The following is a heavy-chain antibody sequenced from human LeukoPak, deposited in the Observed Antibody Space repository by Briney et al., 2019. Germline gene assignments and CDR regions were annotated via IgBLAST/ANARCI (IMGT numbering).Heavy chain of an antibody. CDR1: GGSISSYY. J-gene: IGHJ4*02. CDR2: IYYSGST. V-gene: IGHV4-59*01. CDR3: ARALAMAGRDLDY. D-gene: IGHD6-19*01. Sequence: SETLSPTSTVSGGSISSYYWSWLRQPPRKGLEWMGNIYYSGSTNYNPSLKSRVTISVDTSKNQFSLKLSSVTAADTAVYYCARALAMAGRDLDYWGQGTLVTVSS.